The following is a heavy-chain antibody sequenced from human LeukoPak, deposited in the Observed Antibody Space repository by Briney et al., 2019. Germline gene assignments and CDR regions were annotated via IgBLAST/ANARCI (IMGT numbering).Heavy chain of an antibody. CDR3: ARGGSRGTFGVVIMHWFDP. Sequence: SETLSLTCAVSGGSISSSNWWSWVRQPPGKGLEWIGEIYHSGSTNYNPSLKSRVTISVDKSKNQFSLKLSSVTAADTAVYYCARGGSRGTFGVVIMHWFDPWGQGTLVTVSS. V-gene: IGHV4-4*02. D-gene: IGHD3-3*01. CDR1: GGSISSSNW. J-gene: IGHJ5*02. CDR2: IYHSGST.